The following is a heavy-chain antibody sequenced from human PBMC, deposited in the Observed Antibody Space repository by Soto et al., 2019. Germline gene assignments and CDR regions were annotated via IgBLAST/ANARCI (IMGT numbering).Heavy chain of an antibody. V-gene: IGHV1-69*01. CDR3: ARAAKRYFDS. CDR1: GGTFNTFA. CDR2: IVPILGPA. Sequence: QVPLGQSGAEVKKPGSSVNVSCKASGGTFNTFAISWVRQAPGQGLENLGGIVPILGPAFYTQRFQGRVTLTAYQSTNTAYLELTRLRCEDTAVYYCARAAKRYFDSWGQGTQVTVS. J-gene: IGHJ4*02.